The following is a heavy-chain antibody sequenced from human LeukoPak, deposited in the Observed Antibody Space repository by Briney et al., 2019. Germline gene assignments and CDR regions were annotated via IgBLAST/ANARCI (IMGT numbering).Heavy chain of an antibody. J-gene: IGHJ4*02. CDR2: ITGSGDNT. CDR3: ARRYCTNGNCFGVTLDC. V-gene: IGHV3-23*01. CDR1: GFTFNSHD. Sequence: GGSLRLSCAASGFTFNSHDMGWVRQAPGKGLEWVSRITGSGDNTYYADSVKGRFTISRDNSKNTVHLQMNSLTAEDTAMYYCARRYCTNGNCFGVTLDCWGQGTLVTVSS. D-gene: IGHD2-8*01.